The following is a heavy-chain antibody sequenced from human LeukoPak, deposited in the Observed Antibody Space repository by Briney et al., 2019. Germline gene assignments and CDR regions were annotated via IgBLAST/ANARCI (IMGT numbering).Heavy chain of an antibody. V-gene: IGHV4-34*01. Sequence: SETLSLTCAVYGGSFSGYYWSWIRQPPGKGLEWIGEINHSGSTNYNPSLKSRVTISVDTSKNQFSLKLSSVTAADTAVYYCASGYDYVWGSYRSYLDYWGQGTLVTVSS. D-gene: IGHD3-16*02. CDR2: INHSGST. CDR3: ASGYDYVWGSYRSYLDY. J-gene: IGHJ4*02. CDR1: GGSFSGYY.